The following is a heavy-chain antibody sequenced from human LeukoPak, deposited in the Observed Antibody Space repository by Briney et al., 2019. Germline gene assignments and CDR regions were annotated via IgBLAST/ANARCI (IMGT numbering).Heavy chain of an antibody. D-gene: IGHD2-2*01. CDR3: ARRPVLTGTRGAFDI. J-gene: IGHJ3*02. CDR2: IYPADSDT. CDR1: GYRFTGYW. Sequence: GESLKISCEGSGYRFTGYWIGRVRQVSGRGLEWMGIIYPADSDTRYSPSFQGLVTISADKSINTAYLQWSSLKASDSAIYYCARRPVLTGTRGAFDIWGQGTKVAVFS. V-gene: IGHV5-51*01.